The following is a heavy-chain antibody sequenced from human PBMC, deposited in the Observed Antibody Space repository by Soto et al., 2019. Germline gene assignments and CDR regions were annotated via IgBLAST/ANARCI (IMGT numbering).Heavy chain of an antibody. CDR2: IYPGDSDT. V-gene: IGHV5-51*01. J-gene: IGHJ6*02. D-gene: IGHD6-6*01. CDR3: ARSIAARPDYYYYGMDV. Sequence: PGESLKISCQGSGYSFTSYWIGWVRQMPGKGLEWMGIIYPGDSDTRYSPSFQGQVTISADKSISTAYLQWSSLKASDTAMYYCARSIAARPDYYYYGMDVWGQGTTVTVSS. CDR1: GYSFTSYW.